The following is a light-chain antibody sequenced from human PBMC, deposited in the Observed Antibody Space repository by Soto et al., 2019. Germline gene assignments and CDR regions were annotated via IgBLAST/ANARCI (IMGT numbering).Light chain of an antibody. V-gene: IGKV1-27*01. J-gene: IGKJ1*01. CDR2: GAS. CDR3: QRYYGAPPT. Sequence: DIRLTQTPSSLSASVGDRVTITCRATQGISNFVAWYQQKPGKVPKLLIHGASTLQSGVPSRFSGSGSGTEFSLSISSLQPEDVAIYYCQRYYGAPPTFGHGTRVDIK. CDR1: QGISNF.